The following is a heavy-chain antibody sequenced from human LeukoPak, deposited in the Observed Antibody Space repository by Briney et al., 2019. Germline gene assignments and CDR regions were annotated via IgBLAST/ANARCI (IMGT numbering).Heavy chain of an antibody. CDR2: ISYNGINT. D-gene: IGHD1-26*01. J-gene: IGHJ6*02. CDR1: GFPFNSYA. CDR3: ARGGAYYYYGMDV. V-gene: IGHV3-30*14. Sequence: GGSLRLSCAASGFPFNSYALNWVRQAPGKGLEWVAVISYNGINTYYADSVKGRFTISRDDSKNTLYLQMNSLRAEDTAVYYCARGGAYYYYGMDVWGQGTTVTVSS.